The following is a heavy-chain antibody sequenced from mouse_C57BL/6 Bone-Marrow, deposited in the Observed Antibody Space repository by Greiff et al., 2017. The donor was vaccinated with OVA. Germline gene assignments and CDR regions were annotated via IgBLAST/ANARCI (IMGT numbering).Heavy chain of an antibody. V-gene: IGHV5-6*02. CDR2: ISSGGSYT. CDR3: AREGGYDGYFLYAMDY. D-gene: IGHD2-3*01. Sequence: EVMLVESGGDLVKPGGSLKLSCAASGFTFSSYGMSWVRQTPDKRLEWVATISSGGSYTYYPDSVKGRFTISRDNAKNTLYLQMSSLKSEDTAMYYCAREGGYDGYFLYAMDYWGQGTSVTVSS. J-gene: IGHJ4*01. CDR1: GFTFSSYG.